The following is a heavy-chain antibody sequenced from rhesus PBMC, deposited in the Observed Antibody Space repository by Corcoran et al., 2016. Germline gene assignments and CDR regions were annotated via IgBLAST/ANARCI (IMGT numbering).Heavy chain of an antibody. J-gene: IGHJ4*01. Sequence: QVQLQESGPGLVKPSETLPLTCVVSGASISSYYWSWIRQSPGKGLEWIGYISGGSGSTNYHPSLKSRVTISKDTSKNQFSLKVTSVTAADTAVYYCSRGGNYFDSWGQGVLVTVSS. V-gene: IGHV4-165*01. CDR2: ISGGSGST. CDR3: SRGGNYFDS. CDR1: GASISSYY.